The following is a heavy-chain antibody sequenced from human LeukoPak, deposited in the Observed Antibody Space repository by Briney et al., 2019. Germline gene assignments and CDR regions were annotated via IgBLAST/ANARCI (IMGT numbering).Heavy chain of an antibody. J-gene: IGHJ4*02. Sequence: ASVKVSCKASGYTFTSYGISWVRQAPGQGLEWMGWISAYNGNTNYAQKLQGRVTMTTDTSTSTAYMELRGLRSDDTAVYYCARDLGVDSSWSPFDYWGQGTLVTVSS. CDR2: ISAYNGNT. V-gene: IGHV1-18*04. D-gene: IGHD6-6*01. CDR1: GYTFTSYG. CDR3: ARDLGVDSSWSPFDY.